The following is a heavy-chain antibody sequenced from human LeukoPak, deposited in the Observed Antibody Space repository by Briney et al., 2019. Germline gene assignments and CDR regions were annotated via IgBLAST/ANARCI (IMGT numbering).Heavy chain of an antibody. D-gene: IGHD3-9*01. CDR3: ARLGRYFDWLLSTRYYYYYMDV. V-gene: IGHV4-34*01. Sequence: SETLSLTCAVYGGSFSGYYWSWIRQPPGKGLEWIGEINHSGGTNYNPSLKSRVTISVDTSKNQFSLKLSSVTAADTAVYYCARLGRYFDWLLSTRYYYYYMDVWGKGTTVTISS. J-gene: IGHJ6*03. CDR2: INHSGGT. CDR1: GGSFSGYY.